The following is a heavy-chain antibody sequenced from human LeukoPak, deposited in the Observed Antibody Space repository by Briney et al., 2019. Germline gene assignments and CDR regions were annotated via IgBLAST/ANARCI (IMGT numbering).Heavy chain of an antibody. CDR1: GYTFTTYG. CDR3: ARDPTEDSWSGFYSYFDF. Sequence: ASVKVSCKASGYTFTTYGLSWVRQAPGQGLEGMGLISTYNGNSNYAQKFQGRVTMTTDTSTSTAYMELRSLRSDDTAVYYCARDPTEDSWSGFYSYFDFWGQGTLVTVSS. J-gene: IGHJ4*02. V-gene: IGHV1-18*01. CDR2: ISTYNGNS. D-gene: IGHD3-3*01.